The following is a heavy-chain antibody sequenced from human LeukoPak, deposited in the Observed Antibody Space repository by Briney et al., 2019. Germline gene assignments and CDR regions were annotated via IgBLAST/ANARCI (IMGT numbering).Heavy chain of an antibody. J-gene: IGHJ4*02. D-gene: IGHD2-2*01. Sequence: GESRKISCKGSGYSFTSYWIGWVRQMPGKGLEWMGIIYPGDSDTRYSPSFQGQVTISADKSISTAYLQWRSLKASYTAMYYCARQGLYCSSTSCYALEDFDYWGQGALVLVSA. CDR2: IYPGDSDT. CDR3: ARQGLYCSSTSCYALEDFDY. V-gene: IGHV5-51*01. CDR1: GYSFTSYW.